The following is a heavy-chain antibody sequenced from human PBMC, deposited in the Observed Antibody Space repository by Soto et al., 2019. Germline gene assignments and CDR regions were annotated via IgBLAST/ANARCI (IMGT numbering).Heavy chain of an antibody. J-gene: IGHJ6*02. D-gene: IGHD3-10*01. Sequence: PGGSLRLSCAASGLTFSSYAMHWVRQAPGKGLEWVAVISYDGSNKYYADSVEGRSTISRDNSRNTLYLQMNSLRAEDTAVYYCASGIEITMVRRVIMSYYAMDVWGQGTTVTV. CDR3: ASGIEITMVRRVIMSYYAMDV. CDR1: GLTFSSYA. CDR2: ISYDGSNK. V-gene: IGHV3-30-3*01.